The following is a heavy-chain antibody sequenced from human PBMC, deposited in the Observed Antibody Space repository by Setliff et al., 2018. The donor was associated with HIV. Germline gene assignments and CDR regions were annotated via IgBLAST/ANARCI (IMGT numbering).Heavy chain of an antibody. V-gene: IGHV3-48*03. CDR2: ISSSGTTI. CDR3: ARPNYYDSSGSFDY. J-gene: IGHJ4*02. CDR1: GFTFSHYE. D-gene: IGHD3-22*01. Sequence: LSCAASGFTFSHYEMNWVRQAPGKGLEWVSYISSSGTTIYYADSVKGRFTISRDNAKNSLYLQMNSLRAEDTAVYYCARPNYYDSSGSFDYWGQGTLVTVSS.